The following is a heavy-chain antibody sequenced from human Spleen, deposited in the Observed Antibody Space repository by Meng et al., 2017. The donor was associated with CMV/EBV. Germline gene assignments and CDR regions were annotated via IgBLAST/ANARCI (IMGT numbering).Heavy chain of an antibody. J-gene: IGHJ4*02. CDR2: IKQDGSEK. V-gene: IGHV3-7*01. D-gene: IGHD5-18*01. CDR1: GFTFSTYW. CDR3: ASGGYSHHY. Sequence: LGLSCAASGFTFSTYWMSWVRQAPGKGLEWVANIKQDGSEKYYVDSVKGRFTISRDNARNSLYLQMNSLRAEDTAVYYCASGGYSHHYRGQGTLVTVSS.